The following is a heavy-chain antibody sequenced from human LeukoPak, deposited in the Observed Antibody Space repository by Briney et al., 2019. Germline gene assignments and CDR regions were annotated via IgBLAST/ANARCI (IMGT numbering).Heavy chain of an antibody. CDR1: GFTFSRYA. V-gene: IGHV3-23*01. CDR2: ISGSGGST. J-gene: IGHJ5*02. Sequence: GGSPRFSCAASGFTFSRYAMSRVRQAPGKGLEWVSAISGSGGSTYYADSVKGRFTISRDNSKNTLYLQMNSLRAEDTAVYYCAKGMKSVGWDKNWFDPWGQGTLVTVSS. CDR3: AKGMKSVGWDKNWFDP. D-gene: IGHD6-19*01.